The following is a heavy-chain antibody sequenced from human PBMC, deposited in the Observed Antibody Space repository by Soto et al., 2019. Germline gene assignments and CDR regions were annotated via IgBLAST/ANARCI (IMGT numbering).Heavy chain of an antibody. Sequence: GGSLRLSCAASGFTFNSFAMNWVRQAPGRGLEWVAIISGSGGVSYYSDSVRGRFTISRDNSRSTLYLQMNGLRDDDTAIYYCATRYSTGWSRYNYFGPWGRGXLVTVYS. CDR2: ISGSGGVS. V-gene: IGHV3-23*01. CDR1: GFTFNSFA. CDR3: ATRYSTGWSRYNYFGP. J-gene: IGHJ5*02. D-gene: IGHD6-19*01.